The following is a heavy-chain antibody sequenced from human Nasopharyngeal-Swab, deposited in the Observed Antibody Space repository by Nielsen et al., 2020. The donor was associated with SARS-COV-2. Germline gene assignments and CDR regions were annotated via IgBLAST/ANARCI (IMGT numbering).Heavy chain of an antibody. D-gene: IGHD1-26*01. J-gene: IGHJ6*02. V-gene: IGHV3-73*01. Sequence: GGSLRLSCAASGFTFSGSAMHWVRQASGKGLEWVGRIRSKANSYATAYAASVKGRFTISRDDSKNTAYLQMNSLKTEDTAVYYCTRGGIVGPPELGMDVWGQGTTATVSS. CDR2: IRSKANSYAT. CDR3: TRGGIVGPPELGMDV. CDR1: GFTFSGSA.